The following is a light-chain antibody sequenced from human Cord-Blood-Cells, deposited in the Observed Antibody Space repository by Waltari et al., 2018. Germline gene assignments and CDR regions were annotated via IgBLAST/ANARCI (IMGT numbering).Light chain of an antibody. CDR1: QSISSY. CDR3: QQSYSTPFT. Sequence: DIQLTQSPSSLSASVGDRVTITCRASQSISSYLNWYQQKQGKAPKLLIYAASSLQSGVPSRFSGNGSGTDFTLTISSLQPEDFATYYCQQSYSTPFTFGPGTKVDIK. V-gene: IGKV1-39*01. CDR2: AAS. J-gene: IGKJ3*01.